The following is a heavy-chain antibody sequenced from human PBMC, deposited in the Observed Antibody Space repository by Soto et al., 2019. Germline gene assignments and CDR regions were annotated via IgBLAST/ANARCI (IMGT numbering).Heavy chain of an antibody. Sequence: GGSLRLSCTASGVTFSSYGMHWVRQAPGKGLEWVAVIWYDGSNKYYADSVKGRFTISRDNSKNTLYLQMNSLRAEDTAVYYCARTKDYGDYGDYWGQGTLVTVSS. CDR2: IWYDGSNK. CDR3: ARTKDYGDYGDY. V-gene: IGHV3-33*01. D-gene: IGHD4-17*01. CDR1: GVTFSSYG. J-gene: IGHJ4*02.